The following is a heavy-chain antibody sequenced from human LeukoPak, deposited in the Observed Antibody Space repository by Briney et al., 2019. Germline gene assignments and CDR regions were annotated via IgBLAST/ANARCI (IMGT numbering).Heavy chain of an antibody. J-gene: IGHJ5*02. D-gene: IGHD6-13*01. Sequence: GEPRQISGQGSGSSFTSYWIGGVRRLPGKGLEWMGIIYPGDSDTRYSPSFQGQVTISADKSISTAYLQWSSLKASDTAMYYCARISSSWPPSNWFDPWGQGTLVTVSS. CDR3: ARISSSWPPSNWFDP. CDR1: GSSFTSYW. CDR2: IYPGDSDT. V-gene: IGHV5-51*01.